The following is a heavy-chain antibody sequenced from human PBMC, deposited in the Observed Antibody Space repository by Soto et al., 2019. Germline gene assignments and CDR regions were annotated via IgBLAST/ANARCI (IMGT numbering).Heavy chain of an antibody. CDR3: ARGSGTSPPYGMDV. J-gene: IGHJ6*02. CDR2: IYYSGST. CDR1: GGSISSDDYY. D-gene: IGHD1-26*01. V-gene: IGHV4-30-4*01. Sequence: QVQLQESGPGLGKPSQTLSLTCTVSGGSISSDDYYWNWIGQPPGKGLEWFRYIYYSGSTYYNPSLKRRVTISVDTSKNPFSLRLSSVTAADTAVYYCARGSGTSPPYGMDVWGQGTTVTVSS.